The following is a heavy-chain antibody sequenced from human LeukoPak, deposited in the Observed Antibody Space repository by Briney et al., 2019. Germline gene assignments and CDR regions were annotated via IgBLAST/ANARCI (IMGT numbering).Heavy chain of an antibody. D-gene: IGHD3-16*01. CDR1: GFTFSNYS. Sequence: GGSLRLSCAASGFTFSNYSMAWVRQAPGKGLEWVASINHNGNVNYYVDSVKGRFTISRDNAKNSLYLQMSNLRAEDTAVYFCARGGGLDVWGQGATVTVSS. CDR2: INHNGNVN. V-gene: IGHV3-7*03. CDR3: ARGGGLDV. J-gene: IGHJ6*02.